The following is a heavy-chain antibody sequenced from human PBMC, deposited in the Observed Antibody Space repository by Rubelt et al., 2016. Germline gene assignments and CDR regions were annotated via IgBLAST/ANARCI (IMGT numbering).Heavy chain of an antibody. D-gene: IGHD2-21*01. Sequence: EVQLLESGGGLVQPGGSLRLSCAASGFTFSSYAVSWVRQAPGRGLEWVSGISRSGGSTYYADSVKGRVTISRDNSKNTVFLQMKSLRAEDTALYYCAKAQDSVAVVVRDAFEIWGQGTMVTVSS. CDR1: GFTFSSYA. CDR2: ISRSGGST. CDR3: AKAQDSVAVVVRDAFEI. V-gene: IGHV3-23*01. J-gene: IGHJ3*02.